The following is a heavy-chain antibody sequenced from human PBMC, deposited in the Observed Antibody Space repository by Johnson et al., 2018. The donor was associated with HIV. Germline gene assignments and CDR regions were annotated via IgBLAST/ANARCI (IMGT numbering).Heavy chain of an antibody. Sequence: QVQLVESGGGLVKPGGSLRLSCAASGFNFIDYYMSWIRQAPGKGLEWVSSISSSGRTKYEEDSVKGRFTISRDNAKDTLHLQMNSLGVEDTAVYYCARQRDYYDSRGYWVDTFDIWGQGTGVTVA. D-gene: IGHD3-22*01. CDR3: ARQRDYYDSRGYWVDTFDI. CDR2: ISSSGRTK. J-gene: IGHJ3*02. V-gene: IGHV3-11*04. CDR1: GFNFIDYY.